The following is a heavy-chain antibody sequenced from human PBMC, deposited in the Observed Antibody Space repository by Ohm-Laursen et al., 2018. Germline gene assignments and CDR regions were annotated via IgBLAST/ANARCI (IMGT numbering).Heavy chain of an antibody. V-gene: IGHV4-59*10. J-gene: IGHJ4*02. CDR3: ARGMRSSGWPFFDY. D-gene: IGHD6-19*01. Sequence: SETLSLTWAVSGGSISGYYWSWIRQPAGKGLEWIGRFYTTGNTNYSPSLKSRVTMSIDTSKNQFSLKLTSVTAADTAVYYCARGMRSSGWPFFDYWGQGILVTVSS. CDR2: FYTTGNT. CDR1: GGSISGYY.